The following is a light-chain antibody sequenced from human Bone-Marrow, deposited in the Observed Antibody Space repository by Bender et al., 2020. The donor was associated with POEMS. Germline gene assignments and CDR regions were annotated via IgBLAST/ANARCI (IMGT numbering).Light chain of an antibody. Sequence: QSVLTQPPSVSGAPGQRVTISCTGSTSNIGADYDVHWYQQLPGTAPKLLIYGNTNRPSGVPERFSGSKSGTSACLAITGLQAEDEADYYCQSYDSSLSRYVFGTGTQVTVL. CDR2: GNT. J-gene: IGLJ1*01. CDR3: QSYDSSLSRYV. V-gene: IGLV1-40*01. CDR1: TSNIGADYD.